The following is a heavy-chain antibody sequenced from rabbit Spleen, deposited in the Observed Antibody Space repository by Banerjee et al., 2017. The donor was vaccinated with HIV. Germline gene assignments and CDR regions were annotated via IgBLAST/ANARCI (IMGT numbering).Heavy chain of an antibody. J-gene: IGHJ6*01. CDR3: ARGSGSSFSSYGMDL. CDR1: GFSFSFNSY. V-gene: IGHV1S45*01. D-gene: IGHD8-1*01. Sequence: QEQLEESGGDLVKPGASLTLTCTASGFSFSFNSYMCWVRQAPGKGLEWIACIDTGSSGFTYFASWAKGRFTISKTSSTTVTLQMTSLTAADTATYFCARGSGSSFSSYGMDLWGPGTLVTVS. CDR2: IDTGSSGFT.